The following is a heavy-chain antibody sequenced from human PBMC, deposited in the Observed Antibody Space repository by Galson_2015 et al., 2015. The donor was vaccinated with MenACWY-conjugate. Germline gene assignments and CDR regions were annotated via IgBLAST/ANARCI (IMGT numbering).Heavy chain of an antibody. J-gene: IGHJ4*02. D-gene: IGHD2-2*01. CDR2: IQSKNYGANT. CDR1: GFAFPDFL. V-gene: IGHV3-49*03. CDR3: TRADHRYCSRTNCPFDH. Sequence: SLRLSCATSGFAFPDFLMGWSRQAPGKGLEWVGYIQSKNYGANTQYAASVKDRFSISRDDSRSIAYLQMESLKAEDTALYYCTRADHRYCSRTNCPFDHWGQGALVTVSS.